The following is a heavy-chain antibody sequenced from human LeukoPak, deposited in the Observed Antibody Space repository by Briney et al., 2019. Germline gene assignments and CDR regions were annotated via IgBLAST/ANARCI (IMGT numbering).Heavy chain of an antibody. D-gene: IGHD3-10*01. V-gene: IGHV4-34*01. CDR1: GGSFSGYY. CDR3: ASSGYYYARPGH. CDR2: INHSGST. J-gene: IGHJ1*01. Sequence: SETLSLTCAVYGGSFSGYYWSWIRQPPGKGLKWIGEINHSGSTNYNPSLKSRVTISVDTSKNQFSLKLSSVTAADTAVYYCASSGYYYARPGHWGQGTLVTVSS.